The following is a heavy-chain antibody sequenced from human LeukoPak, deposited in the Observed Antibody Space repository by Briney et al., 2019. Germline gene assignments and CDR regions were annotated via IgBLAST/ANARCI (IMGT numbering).Heavy chain of an antibody. J-gene: IGHJ6*02. Sequence: KTSETLSLTCTVSGGSLSSYYWSWIRQPPGKGLEWIGSIYYSGSTYYNPSLKSRVTISVDTSKNQFSLKLSSVTAADTAVYYCARLGYDYYYYYGMDVWGQGTTVTVSS. V-gene: IGHV4-39*01. D-gene: IGHD5-18*01. CDR1: GGSLSSYY. CDR3: ARLGYDYYYYYGMDV. CDR2: IYYSGST.